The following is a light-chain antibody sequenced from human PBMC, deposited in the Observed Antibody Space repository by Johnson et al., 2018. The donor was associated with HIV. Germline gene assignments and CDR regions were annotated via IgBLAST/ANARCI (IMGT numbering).Light chain of an antibody. J-gene: IGLJ1*01. CDR3: GTWDSSLSTGYV. CDR2: DNN. V-gene: IGLV1-51*01. CDR1: NSNIGSNY. Sequence: QSVLTQAPSVSAAPGQKVTISCSGSNSNIGSNYVSWYQQLPGTAPKLLIYDNNKRPSGIPDRFSGSKSGTSATLGITGLQTGDEADYYCGTWDSSLSTGYVFGTGTKVTVL.